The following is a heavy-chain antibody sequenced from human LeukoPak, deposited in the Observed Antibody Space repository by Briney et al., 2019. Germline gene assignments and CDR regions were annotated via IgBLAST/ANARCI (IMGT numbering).Heavy chain of an antibody. D-gene: IGHD2-15*01. J-gene: IGHJ4*02. CDR3: TTLPKVCSGSSCTYAY. V-gene: IGHV3-15*01. Sequence: GGSLRLSCAASGFTFSNAWMSWVRQAPGKGLEWVARIKSKTDGGTRDYAAPVTGRFTISRDDSKNTLYLQMNSLKTEDSAVYYCTTLPKVCSGSSCTYAYWGQGTLVTAPS. CDR1: GFTFSNAW. CDR2: IKSKTDGGTR.